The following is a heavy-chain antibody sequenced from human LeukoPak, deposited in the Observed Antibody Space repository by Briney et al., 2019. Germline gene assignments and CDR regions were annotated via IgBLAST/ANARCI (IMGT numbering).Heavy chain of an antibody. Sequence: GGSLRLSCSASGFTFSSYEMNWVRQTPGKGLEWVAHIISGGNTKYYADSVRGRFTVSRDNAKNSLYSHMNSLRAEDTAVYYCARDTVDGPFVTSLDYWGQGARVAVSS. V-gene: IGHV3-48*03. CDR1: GFTFSSYE. D-gene: IGHD5-12*01. CDR3: ARDTVDGPFVTSLDY. J-gene: IGHJ4*02. CDR2: IISGGNTK.